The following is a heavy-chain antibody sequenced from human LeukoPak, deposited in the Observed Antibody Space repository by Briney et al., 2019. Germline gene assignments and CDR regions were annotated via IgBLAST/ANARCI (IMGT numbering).Heavy chain of an antibody. V-gene: IGHV3-13*01. D-gene: IGHD3-10*01. Sequence: GGSLRLSCAASGFTFSSYDMHWVRQATGKGLEWVSAIGTAGDTYYPGSVKGRFAISRENAKNSLYLQMNSLRAEDTAVYYCARYYYGSGRPGKYYYYSMDVWGQGTTVTVSS. CDR3: ARYYYGSGRPGKYYYYSMDV. CDR2: IGTAGDT. CDR1: GFTFSSYD. J-gene: IGHJ6*02.